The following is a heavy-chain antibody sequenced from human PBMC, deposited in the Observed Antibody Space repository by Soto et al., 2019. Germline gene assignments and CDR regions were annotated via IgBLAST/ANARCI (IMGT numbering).Heavy chain of an antibody. Sequence: QVQLVESGGGVVQPGRSLRLSCAASGFTFSTYGMHWVRQAPGKGLEWVALILNDGRKEYYADSLKGRFTISRDNSKNTLYLQMNSLRSDDTAVYYCAKARLGETNWVLDPWGQGTLVTVSS. CDR1: GFTFSTYG. V-gene: IGHV3-30*18. CDR3: AKARLGETNWVLDP. D-gene: IGHD3-10*01. J-gene: IGHJ5*02. CDR2: ILNDGRKE.